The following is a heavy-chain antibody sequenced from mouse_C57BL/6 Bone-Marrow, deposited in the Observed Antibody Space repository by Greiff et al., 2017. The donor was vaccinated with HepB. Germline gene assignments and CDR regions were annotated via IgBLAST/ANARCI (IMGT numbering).Heavy chain of an antibody. CDR3: AREDGNSWFAY. CDR2: ISNLAYSI. Sequence: LVESGGGLVQPGGSLKLSCAASGFTFSDYGMAWVRQAPRKGPEWVAFISNLAYSIYYADTVTGRFTISRENAKNTLYLEMSSLRSEDTAMYYCAREDGNSWFAYWGQGTLVTVSA. J-gene: IGHJ3*01. D-gene: IGHD2-1*01. V-gene: IGHV5-15*01. CDR1: GFTFSDYG.